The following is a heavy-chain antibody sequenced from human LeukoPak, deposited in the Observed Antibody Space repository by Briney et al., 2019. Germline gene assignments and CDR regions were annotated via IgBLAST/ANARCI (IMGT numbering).Heavy chain of an antibody. V-gene: IGHV3-21*01. J-gene: IGHJ4*02. CDR2: ISSSSSYI. CDR1: GFTFSSYS. D-gene: IGHD2/OR15-2a*01. CDR3: ARGLLKYPDLDY. Sequence: PGGSLRLSCAASGFTFSSYSMDWVRQAPGKGLEWVSSISSSSSYIYYADSVKGRFTISRDNSKNTLYLQMNSLRAEGTAVYYCARGLLKYPDLDYWGQGTLVTVSS.